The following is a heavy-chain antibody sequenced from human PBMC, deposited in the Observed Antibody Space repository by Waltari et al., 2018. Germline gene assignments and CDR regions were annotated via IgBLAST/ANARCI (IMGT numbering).Heavy chain of an antibody. V-gene: IGHV4-38-2*02. Sequence: QVQLQESGPGLVKPSETLSLTCAVSNFYISNGYYWGWIRQPPGKGLEWIGSMYYRGTTYYNPSFKGRVTSSVDTSKNNLFLNLNSVTAADTAVYYCARDVEGDGVLYGSPRRFDYWGQGILVTVSS. J-gene: IGHJ4*02. D-gene: IGHD3-10*01. CDR1: NFYISNGYY. CDR3: ARDVEGDGVLYGSPRRFDY. CDR2: MYYRGTT.